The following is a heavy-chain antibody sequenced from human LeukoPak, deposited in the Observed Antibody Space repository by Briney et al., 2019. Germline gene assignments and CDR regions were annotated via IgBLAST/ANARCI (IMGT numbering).Heavy chain of an antibody. CDR1: GGTFSSYA. V-gene: IGHV1-69*01. CDR2: IIPIFGTA. Sequence: SSVKVSCKASGGTFSSYAISWVRQAPGQGLEWIGGIIPIFGTANYAQKFQGRVTSTAEESTSTAYMELSSLRSEDTAVYYCAGSTVTRLAEYFQHWGQGTLVTVSS. D-gene: IGHD4-17*01. CDR3: AGSTVTRLAEYFQH. J-gene: IGHJ1*01.